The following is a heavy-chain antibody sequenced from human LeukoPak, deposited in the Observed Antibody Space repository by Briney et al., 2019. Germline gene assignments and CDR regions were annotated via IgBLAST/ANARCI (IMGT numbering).Heavy chain of an antibody. CDR2: INHSGST. D-gene: IGHD6-13*01. CDR3: AKRGEAAAVGGYFDY. V-gene: IGHV4-34*01. Sequence: SETLSLTCAVYGGSFSGYYWSWIRQPPGKGLEWIGEINHSGSTNYNPSLKSRVTISVDTSKNQFSLKLSSVTAADTAVYFCAKRGEAAAVGGYFDYWGQGTLVTVSS. CDR1: GGSFSGYY. J-gene: IGHJ4*02.